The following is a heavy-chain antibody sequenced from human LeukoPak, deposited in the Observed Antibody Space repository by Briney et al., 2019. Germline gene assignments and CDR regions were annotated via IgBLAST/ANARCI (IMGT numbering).Heavy chain of an antibody. CDR2: VLDNVRT. Sequence: PSETLSLTCTVSGGSISSHYWSWVRQPPGKGLEGIGYVLDNVRTKDNPSLNSRFTLSADTSKNQFSLRLTSVTAADTAVYYCATIKRGNIFGFFDFWGQGILVTVSS. V-gene: IGHV4-59*11. CDR1: GGSISSHY. D-gene: IGHD5-18*01. J-gene: IGHJ4*02. CDR3: ATIKRGNIFGFFDF.